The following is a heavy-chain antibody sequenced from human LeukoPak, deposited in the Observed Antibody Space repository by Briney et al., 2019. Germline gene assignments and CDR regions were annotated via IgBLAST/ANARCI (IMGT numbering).Heavy chain of an antibody. CDR3: AKGGRYFDWLLDYFDY. J-gene: IGHJ4*02. Sequence: AGGSLRLSCAASGFTFSSYSMNWVRQVPGKGLEWVSYISSSSSTIYYADSVKGRFTISRDNAKNSLYLQMNSLRAEDTALYYCAKGGRYFDWLLDYFDYWGQGTLVTVSS. CDR1: GFTFSSYS. D-gene: IGHD3-9*01. CDR2: ISSSSSTI. V-gene: IGHV3-48*04.